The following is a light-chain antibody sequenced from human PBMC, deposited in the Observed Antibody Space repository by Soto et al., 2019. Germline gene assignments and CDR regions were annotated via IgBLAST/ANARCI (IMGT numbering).Light chain of an antibody. CDR1: QSVSSGY. V-gene: IGKV3-20*01. CDR2: GAS. Sequence: EIVLTQSPGTLSLSPGERATLSCRASQSVSSGYLAWYQQKPGQAPRLLIYGASSRATGIPDRISGSGSGTDFTLTISRLEPEDSAVYYCQQYGSSALTFGGGTKVDIK. J-gene: IGKJ4*01. CDR3: QQYGSSALT.